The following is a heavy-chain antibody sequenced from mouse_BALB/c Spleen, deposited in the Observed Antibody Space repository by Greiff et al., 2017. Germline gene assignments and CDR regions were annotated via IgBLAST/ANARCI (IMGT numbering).Heavy chain of an antibody. CDR3: ARSNWDAWFAY. V-gene: IGHV3-2*02. J-gene: IGHJ3*01. CDR2: ISYSGST. CDR1: GYSITSYYA. D-gene: IGHD4-1*01. Sequence: ESGPGLVKPSQSLSLTCTVTGYSITSYYAWNWIRQFPGNKLEWMGYISYSGSTSYNPSLKSRISITRDTSKNQFFLQLNSVTTEDTATYYCARSNWDAWFAYWGQGTLVTVSA.